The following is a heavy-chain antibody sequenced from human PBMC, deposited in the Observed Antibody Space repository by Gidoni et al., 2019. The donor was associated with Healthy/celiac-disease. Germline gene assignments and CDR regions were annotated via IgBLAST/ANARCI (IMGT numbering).Heavy chain of an antibody. V-gene: IGHV1-69*01. CDR3: ARCGYYGSGSYRNFDY. J-gene: IGHJ4*02. CDR1: VGPFSSYS. CDR2: IIPIFGTA. Sequence: QVQLVQSGAEVQKPGSSVNVSCKASVGPFSSYSIIWVRQAPGQGLEWMGGIIPIFGTANYAEKFKGRVTITADESTSTAYMELSSLRSEDTAVYYCARCGYYGSGSYRNFDYWGQGTLVTVSS. D-gene: IGHD3-10*01.